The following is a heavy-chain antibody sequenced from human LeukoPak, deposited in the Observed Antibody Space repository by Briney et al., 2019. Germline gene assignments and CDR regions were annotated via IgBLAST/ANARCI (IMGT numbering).Heavy chain of an antibody. D-gene: IGHD2-2*01. CDR1: GYTFTSYD. Sequence: ASVKVSCKASGYTFTSYDINWVRQATGQGLEWMGWMNPNSGNTGYAQKFQGRVTMARNTSISTAYMELSSLRSEDTAVYYCAIVVCSSTSCYSFDYWGQGTLVTVSS. V-gene: IGHV1-8*01. CDR2: MNPNSGNT. CDR3: AIVVCSSTSCYSFDY. J-gene: IGHJ4*02.